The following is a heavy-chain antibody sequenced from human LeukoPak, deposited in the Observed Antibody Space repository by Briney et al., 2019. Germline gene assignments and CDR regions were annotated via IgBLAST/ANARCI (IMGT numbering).Heavy chain of an antibody. D-gene: IGHD5-12*01. CDR2: INHSGST. CDR3: APSYSGYDRASIL. CDR1: GGSFGVYY. V-gene: IGHV4-34*01. J-gene: IGHJ4*02. Sequence: SETLSLLCAVYGGSFGVYYWSCIRHPPGKGLEWLGEINHSGSTNFNPSLKSRVTISVDTSKNQYSLKLSSVTAADTAVYYCAPSYSGYDRASILWGQGTLVTVSS.